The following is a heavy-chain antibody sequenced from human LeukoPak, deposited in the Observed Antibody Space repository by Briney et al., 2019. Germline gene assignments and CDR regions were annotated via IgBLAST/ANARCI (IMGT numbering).Heavy chain of an antibody. CDR1: GGSISSYY. J-gene: IGHJ4*02. V-gene: IGHV4-4*07. Sequence: SETLSLTCTVSGGSISSYYWSWIRQPAGKGLEWIGRIYTSGSTNYNPSLKSRVTMSVDTSKNQFSLKLSSVTAADTAVYYCARQSREITMIVVVTAYYFDYWGQGTLVTVSS. D-gene: IGHD3-22*01. CDR3: ARQSREITMIVVVTAYYFDY. CDR2: IYTSGST.